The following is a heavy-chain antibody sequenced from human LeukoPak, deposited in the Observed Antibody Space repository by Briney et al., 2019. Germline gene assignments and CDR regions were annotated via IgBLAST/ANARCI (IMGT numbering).Heavy chain of an antibody. CDR2: FDPEDGET. D-gene: IGHD3-10*01. Sequence: ASVKVSCKVSGYTLTELSMHWVRQAPGKGLEGMGGFDPEDGETIYAQKFQGTITMTEDTSTDTAYMELSSLRSEDTAVYYCATPPHYYGSGSYPFDYGGQGTLGTVSA. V-gene: IGHV1-24*01. CDR1: GYTLTELS. CDR3: ATPPHYYGSGSYPFDY. J-gene: IGHJ4*02.